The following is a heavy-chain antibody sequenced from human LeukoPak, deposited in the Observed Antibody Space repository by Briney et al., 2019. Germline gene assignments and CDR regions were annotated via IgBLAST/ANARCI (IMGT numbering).Heavy chain of an antibody. Sequence: GGSLRLSCAASGFTFSSYAMSWVRQAPGKGLEWISAISGSGGSTYYADSVKGRLTISRDNSKHKLYLQMNSLRAEDTAVYYCAKGTEYSSSSVYFDYWGQGTLVTVSS. CDR1: GFTFSSYA. CDR3: AKGTEYSSSSVYFDY. J-gene: IGHJ4*02. CDR2: ISGSGGST. D-gene: IGHD6-6*01. V-gene: IGHV3-23*01.